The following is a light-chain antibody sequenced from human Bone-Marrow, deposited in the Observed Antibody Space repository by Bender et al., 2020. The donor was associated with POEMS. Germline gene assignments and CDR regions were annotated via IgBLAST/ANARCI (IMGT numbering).Light chain of an antibody. Sequence: SYEVTQPPSVSVSPGQTASITCSGDDLGDKYVAWYQQKPGQSPVLVIYQDTKRPSGIPERFSGSNSVNTATLTISGTQAMDEADYYCRAWDTYSVIFGGGTKLTVL. CDR3: RAWDTYSVI. V-gene: IGLV3-1*01. CDR2: QDT. CDR1: DLGDKY. J-gene: IGLJ2*01.